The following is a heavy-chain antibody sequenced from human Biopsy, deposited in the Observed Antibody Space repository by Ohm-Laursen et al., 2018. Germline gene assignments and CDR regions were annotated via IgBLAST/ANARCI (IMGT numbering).Heavy chain of an antibody. D-gene: IGHD3-22*01. V-gene: IGHV4-4*07. CDR3: ARWTPEYDSSRYYLDAFDI. Sequence: TLSLTCTVSGGSLSSYYWSWIRQPAGKGLEWIGRIYSSGSTNYNPFLKSRVTLSMDTSKRQFSLKLSFVTAADTAVYYCARWTPEYDSSRYYLDAFDIWGQGTKVTVSS. CDR2: IYSSGST. CDR1: GGSLSSYY. J-gene: IGHJ3*02.